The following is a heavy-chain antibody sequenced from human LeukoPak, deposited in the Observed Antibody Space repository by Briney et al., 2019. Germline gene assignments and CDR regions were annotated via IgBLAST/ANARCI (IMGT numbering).Heavy chain of an antibody. Sequence: PGGSLRLSCAASGFILSNYEMDWVRQAPGKGLEWISYISRTGGTLYADSVRGRFTISRDTARNSLYLQMDSLRAEDTAVYYCGREMAAATDREMDYWGQGTLVTV. D-gene: IGHD5-24*01. CDR1: GFILSNYE. CDR2: ISRTGGTL. V-gene: IGHV3-48*03. J-gene: IGHJ4*02. CDR3: GREMAAATDREMDY.